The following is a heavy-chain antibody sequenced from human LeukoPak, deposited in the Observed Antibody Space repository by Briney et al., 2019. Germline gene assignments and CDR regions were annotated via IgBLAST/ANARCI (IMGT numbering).Heavy chain of an antibody. CDR1: GFTFSDYL. CDR2: IRKKDKSYTT. V-gene: IGHV3-72*01. CDR3: AKPTTVVTRTPHWFDP. D-gene: IGHD4-23*01. Sequence: SGGSLRLSCAASGFTFSDYLMDWVRQAPGKGLEWVGRIRKKDKSYTTQYAPSVEGRFTISRDDSKSSLYLQMNSLKAEDTAVYYCAKPTTVVTRTPHWFDPWGQGTLVTVSS. J-gene: IGHJ5*02.